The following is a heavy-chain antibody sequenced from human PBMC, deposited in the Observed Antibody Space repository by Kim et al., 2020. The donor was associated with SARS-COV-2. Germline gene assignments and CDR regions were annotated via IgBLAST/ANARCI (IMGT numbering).Heavy chain of an antibody. V-gene: IGHV3-53*04. CDR2: IYSGGST. CDR1: GFTVSSNY. J-gene: IGHJ4*02. Sequence: GGSLRLSCAASGFTVSSNYMSWVRQAPGKGLEWVSVIYSGGSTYYADSVKGRFTISRHNSKNTLYLQMNSLRAEDTAVYYCARIGTKWFGEIDDYWGQGTLVTVSS. D-gene: IGHD3-10*01. CDR3: ARIGTKWFGEIDDY.